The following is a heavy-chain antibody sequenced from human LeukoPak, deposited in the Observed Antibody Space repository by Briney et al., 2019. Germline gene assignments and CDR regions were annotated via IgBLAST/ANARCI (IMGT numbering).Heavy chain of an antibody. D-gene: IGHD2-15*01. Sequence: PGGSLRLSCAAAGFTFSNYAMTWVRQAPGKGLEWVSAISGSGGSTYYADSVKGRFTNFRDNSKNTLYLQMNSLRAEDTAVYYCAKGPGGYCSGGSCYQLARYYYGMDVWGQGTTVTVSS. V-gene: IGHV3-23*01. J-gene: IGHJ6*02. CDR2: ISGSGGST. CDR1: GFTFSNYA. CDR3: AKGPGGYCSGGSCYQLARYYYGMDV.